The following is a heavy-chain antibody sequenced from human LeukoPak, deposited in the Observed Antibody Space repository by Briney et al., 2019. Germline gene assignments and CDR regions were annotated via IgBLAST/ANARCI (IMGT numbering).Heavy chain of an antibody. V-gene: IGHV3-64*01. D-gene: IGHD7-27*01. CDR2: ISGTGDST. CDR3: ARGILGTAYFDY. Sequence: GGSLRLSCVASGFTFSRYAMFWVRQAPGKGLDYVSAISGTGDSTYYANSVKGRFTISRDNSKNTLYLQMGSLRAEDMAVYYCARGILGTAYFDYWGQGTLVTVSS. J-gene: IGHJ4*02. CDR1: GFTFSRYA.